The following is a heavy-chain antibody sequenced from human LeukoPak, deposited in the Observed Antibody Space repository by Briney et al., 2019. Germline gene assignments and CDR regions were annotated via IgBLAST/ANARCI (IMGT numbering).Heavy chain of an antibody. CDR1: GGSISSSSYY. CDR3: ARVRRYNWNYFDY. CDR2: IYYSGST. Sequence: SETLSLTCTVSGGSISSSSYYWGWIRQPPGKELEWIGSIYYSGSTYYNPSLKSRVTISVDTSKNQLSLKLSSVTAADTAVYYCARVRRYNWNYFDYWGQGTLVTVSS. V-gene: IGHV4-39*07. J-gene: IGHJ4*02. D-gene: IGHD1-20*01.